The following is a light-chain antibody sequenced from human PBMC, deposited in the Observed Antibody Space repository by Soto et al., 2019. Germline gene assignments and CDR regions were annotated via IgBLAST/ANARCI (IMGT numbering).Light chain of an antibody. CDR3: QQANSVPPIT. V-gene: IGKV1-12*01. J-gene: IGKJ5*01. Sequence: DIQMTQSPSTVSASVGDRVTLTCRASQGISTWLAGYQQKPGKAPKLLIYAASKLQSGVPSRFSGSGSGTDFPLTISSLQPEDFAMYYCQQANSVPPITFGQGTRLEIK. CDR1: QGISTW. CDR2: AAS.